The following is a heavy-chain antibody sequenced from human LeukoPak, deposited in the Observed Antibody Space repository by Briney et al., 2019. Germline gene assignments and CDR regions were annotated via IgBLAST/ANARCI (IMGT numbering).Heavy chain of an antibody. Sequence: GGSLRLSCAASGFTFSNYEMIWVRQAPGRGLECLAYMSSSGRTIYYADSVKGRFTISRDNAKNSLYLQMNSLRAEDTAVYYCARDLLGGAGYWGQGTLVTVSS. CDR2: MSSSGRTI. J-gene: IGHJ4*02. V-gene: IGHV3-48*03. D-gene: IGHD3-16*01. CDR3: ARDLLGGAGY. CDR1: GFTFSNYE.